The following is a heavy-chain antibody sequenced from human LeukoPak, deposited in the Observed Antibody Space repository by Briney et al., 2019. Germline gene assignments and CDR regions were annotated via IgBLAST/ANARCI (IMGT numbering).Heavy chain of an antibody. D-gene: IGHD6-13*01. CDR2: IYYRGGT. Sequence: SETLSLTCAVYGGSFSGYYWTWIRQPPGKGLEWIGYIYYRGGTNYNPSLKSRVSISVDTSKNQFSLKLSSVTAADTGVYYCARVVSSWSQLDYWGQGTLVTVSS. CDR3: ARVVSSWSQLDY. CDR1: GGSFSGYY. J-gene: IGHJ4*02. V-gene: IGHV4-59*01.